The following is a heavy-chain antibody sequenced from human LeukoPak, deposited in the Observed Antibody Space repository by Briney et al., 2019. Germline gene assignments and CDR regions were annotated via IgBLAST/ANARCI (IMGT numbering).Heavy chain of an antibody. CDR1: GFTASSNY. V-gene: IGHV3-21*01. Sequence: GGSLRLSCAASGFTASSNYMSWVRQAPGKGLEWVSSISGSGNYIYYADSLKGRFTISRDNAKNSLYLQMNSLRAEDTAVYYCARGAPHMDVWGQGTTVTVSS. CDR2: ISGSGNYI. J-gene: IGHJ6*02. CDR3: ARGAPHMDV.